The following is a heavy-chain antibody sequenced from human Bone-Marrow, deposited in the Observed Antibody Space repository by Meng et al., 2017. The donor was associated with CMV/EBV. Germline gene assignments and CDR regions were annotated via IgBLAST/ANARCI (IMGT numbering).Heavy chain of an antibody. CDR2: IDGSGRRT. V-gene: IGHV3-23*01. CDR3: TKDGGYSRSNNWYAAFDI. D-gene: IGHD2-2*01. CDR1: GFTFISYA. J-gene: IGHJ3*02. Sequence: GESLKISCAASGFTFISYAMTWVRQAPGKGLEWVASIDGSGRRTYYADSVKGRFTISRDNSKNTLSLQMNSLRAEDTAVYYCTKDGGYSRSNNWYAAFDIWGQGTMVTGSS.